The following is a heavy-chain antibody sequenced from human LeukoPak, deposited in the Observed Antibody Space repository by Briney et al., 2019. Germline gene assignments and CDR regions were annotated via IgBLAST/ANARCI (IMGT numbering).Heavy chain of an antibody. V-gene: IGHV3-33*01. J-gene: IGHJ6*02. CDR1: GFTFSNYG. CDR2: IWYDGSNK. Sequence: GGSLRLSCAASGFTFSNYGMHWVRQAPGKGLEWVAVIWYDGSNKYYADSVKGRFTISRDNSKNTLYLQMNSLRAEDTAVYYCARDLATVTDDHYGMDVWGQGTTVTVSS. CDR3: ARDLATVTDDHYGMDV. D-gene: IGHD4-17*01.